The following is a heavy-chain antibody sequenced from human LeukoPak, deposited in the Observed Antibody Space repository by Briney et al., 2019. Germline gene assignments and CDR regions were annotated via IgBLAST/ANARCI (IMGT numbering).Heavy chain of an antibody. J-gene: IGHJ4*02. Sequence: PSGTLTLTCTVSGGXISSYYWSWIRQPPGKGLEWIGYIYYSGSTNYNPSLKSRVTISVDTSKNQFSLKLSSVTAADTAVYYCARARGAVAGYFDYWGQGTLVTVSS. V-gene: IGHV4-59*08. D-gene: IGHD6-19*01. CDR1: GGXISSYY. CDR3: ARARGAVAGYFDY. CDR2: IYYSGST.